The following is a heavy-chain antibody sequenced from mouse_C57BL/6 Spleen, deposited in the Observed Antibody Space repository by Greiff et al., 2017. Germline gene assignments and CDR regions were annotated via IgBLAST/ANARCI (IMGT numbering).Heavy chain of an antibody. J-gene: IGHJ4*01. CDR1: CSTFTSYW. CDR3: ARGDGYHYYAMDY. D-gene: IGHD2-3*01. CDR2: IYPSDSET. V-gene: IGHV1-52*01. Sequence: FQLQQPGAELVRPGSSVKLSCKASCSTFTSYWLHLVTQRPIQGLACICNIYPSDSETQYNQTFKDKSTLTVDKSSSAAYMQLSRLTSEDSAVYYCARGDGYHYYAMDYWGQGTSVTVSS.